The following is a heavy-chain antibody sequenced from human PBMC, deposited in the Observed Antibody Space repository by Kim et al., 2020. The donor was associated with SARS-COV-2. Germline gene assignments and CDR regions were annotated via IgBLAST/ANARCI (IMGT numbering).Heavy chain of an antibody. Sequence: GGSLRLSCAASGFTFSDHAMYWVRQAPGKGLEWVSGIINSGSITYYADSVKGRFTISRDNSKNTVYLQMKSLRAEDTAVYYCAKTVESGNYWSPDHWGQGTLVTVSS. CDR1: GFTFSDHA. V-gene: IGHV3-23*01. J-gene: IGHJ5*02. D-gene: IGHD3-3*01. CDR3: AKTVESGNYWSPDH. CDR2: IINSGSIT.